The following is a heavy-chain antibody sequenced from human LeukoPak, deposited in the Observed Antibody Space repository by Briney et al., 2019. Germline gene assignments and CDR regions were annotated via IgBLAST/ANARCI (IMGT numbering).Heavy chain of an antibody. V-gene: IGHV3-23*01. D-gene: IGHD2-15*01. CDR3: AKDHEVVVAATRSYFDY. J-gene: IGHJ4*02. Sequence: GGSLRLSCVASGVTLSNYAMSWARQAPGKGLEWVSGISSSGSGGNTYYADSVKGRFTISRDSSRNTLYLQMNSLRAEDTAVYYCAKDHEVVVAATRSYFDYWGQGTLVTVSS. CDR2: ISSSGSGGNT. CDR1: GVTLSNYA.